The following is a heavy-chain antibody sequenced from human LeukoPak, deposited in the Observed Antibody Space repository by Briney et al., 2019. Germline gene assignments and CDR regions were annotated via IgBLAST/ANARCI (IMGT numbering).Heavy chain of an antibody. CDR3: ARGRGYCSGGSCYPRLFRYYYYYGMDV. V-gene: IGHV1-8*01. CDR2: MNPNSGNT. D-gene: IGHD2-15*01. CDR1: GYTFTSYD. J-gene: IGHJ6*02. Sequence: AASVKVSCKASGYTFTSYDINWVRQATGQGLEWMGWMNPNSGNTGYAQKFQGRVTMTRNTSISTAYMELSSLRSEDTAVYYCARGRGYCSGGSCYPRLFRYYYYYGMDVWGQGTTVTVSS.